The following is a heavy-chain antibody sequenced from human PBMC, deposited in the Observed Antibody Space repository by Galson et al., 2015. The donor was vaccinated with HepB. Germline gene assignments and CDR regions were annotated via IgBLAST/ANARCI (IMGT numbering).Heavy chain of an antibody. CDR1: GFTFSTFA. J-gene: IGHJ4*02. Sequence: SLRLSCAASGFTFSTFAMGWVRQAPGKGLEWVSTLHNDGVTTHIADSVRGRFTISRDNSKNTLFLQRNSLGVEDTALYYCAKFRGMDIGEYHFDHWGQGTLVTVSS. CDR3: AKFRGMDIGEYHFDH. CDR2: LHNDGVTT. V-gene: IGHV3-23*05. D-gene: IGHD2-2*03.